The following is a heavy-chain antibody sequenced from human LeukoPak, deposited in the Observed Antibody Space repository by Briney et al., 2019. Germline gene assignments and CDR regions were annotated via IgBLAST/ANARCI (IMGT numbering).Heavy chain of an antibody. CDR3: AKGSVGTMIVVVNDAFDI. CDR1: GFTFSSYG. Sequence: GGSLRLSCAASGFTFSSYGMHWVRQAPGKGLEWVAFIRWDGSNKYYADSVKGRFTISRDNSKNTLYLQMNSLRAEDTAVYYCAKGSVGTMIVVVNDAFDIWGQGTMVTVSS. V-gene: IGHV3-30*02. J-gene: IGHJ3*02. CDR2: IRWDGSNK. D-gene: IGHD3-22*01.